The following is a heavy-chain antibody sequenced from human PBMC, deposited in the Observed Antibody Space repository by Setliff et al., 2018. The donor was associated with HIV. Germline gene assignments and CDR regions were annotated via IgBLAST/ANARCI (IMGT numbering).Heavy chain of an antibody. Sequence: SVKVSCKASGGTVSGYAINWVRQAPGQGLEWMGGIIPIFGPANCAQKFQDRVTITTDESTSTAYMELSSLKSEDTAVYYCARGVEVESSGWFDPWGQGTLVTVSS. J-gene: IGHJ5*02. CDR1: GGTVSGYA. CDR3: ARGVEVESSGWFDP. CDR2: IIPIFGPA. D-gene: IGHD2-21*01. V-gene: IGHV1-69*05.